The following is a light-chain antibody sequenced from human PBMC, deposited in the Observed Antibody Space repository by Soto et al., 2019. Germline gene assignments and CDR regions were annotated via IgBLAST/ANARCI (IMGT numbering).Light chain of an antibody. CDR2: DVS. J-gene: IGLJ2*01. Sequence: QSVLTQPRSVSGSPGQSVTISCTGTSSDVGGYNSVSWYHQHPGKAPKLIIYDVSKRPSGVPDRFSGSKSGNTASLTISGLQAEDEADYYCCSYAGSYTFVVFGGGTKVTVL. CDR1: SSDVGGYNS. V-gene: IGLV2-11*01. CDR3: CSYAGSYTFVV.